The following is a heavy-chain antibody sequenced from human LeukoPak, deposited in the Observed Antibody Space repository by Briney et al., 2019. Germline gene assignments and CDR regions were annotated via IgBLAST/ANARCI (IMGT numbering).Heavy chain of an antibody. J-gene: IGHJ3*02. D-gene: IGHD2-2*01. CDR2: INHSGST. CDR3: ARGRTPAGPGAFDI. CDR1: GGSFSGYY. Sequence: SETLSLTCAVYGGSFSGYYWSWIRQPPGKGLEWIGEINHSGSTNYNPSLKSRVTISVDTSKNQFSLKLSSVTAADTAVYYCARGRTPAGPGAFDIWGQETMVTVSS. V-gene: IGHV4-34*01.